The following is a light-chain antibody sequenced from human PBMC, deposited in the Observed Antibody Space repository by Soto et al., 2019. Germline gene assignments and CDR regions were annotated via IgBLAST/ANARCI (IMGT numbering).Light chain of an antibody. CDR1: SSDVGGYNY. CDR2: EVS. J-gene: IGLJ3*02. CDR3: SSYTSGSTWV. V-gene: IGLV2-14*01. Sequence: QSALTQPASVSGSPGQSITISCTGTSSDVGGYNYVSWYQQHPGKAPKLMIYEVSNRPSGVSNRFSGSKSCNTASLTISGLQAEDEADYYCSSYTSGSTWVFGGGTKVTVL.